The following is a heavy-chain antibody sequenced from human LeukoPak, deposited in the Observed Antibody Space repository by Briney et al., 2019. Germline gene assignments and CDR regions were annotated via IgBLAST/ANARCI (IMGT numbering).Heavy chain of an antibody. V-gene: IGHV3-33*06. CDR3: AKDKEAVAGYWYFDL. CDR1: GFTFSSYG. CDR2: IWYDGSNK. Sequence: PGGSLRLSCAASGFTFSSYGMHWVRQAPGKGLEWVAVIWYDGSNKYYADSVKGRFTISRDNSKNTLYLQMNSLRAEDTAVHYCAKDKEAVAGYWYFDLWGRGTLVTVPS. J-gene: IGHJ2*01. D-gene: IGHD6-19*01.